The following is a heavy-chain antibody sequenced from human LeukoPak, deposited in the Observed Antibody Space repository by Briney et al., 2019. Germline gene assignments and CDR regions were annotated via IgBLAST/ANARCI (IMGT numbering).Heavy chain of an antibody. Sequence: GGSLRLSCAASGFTFSSYSMNWVRQAPGKGLEWVSYISSSSSTIYYADSVKGRFTISRDNAKNSLYLQTSSLRAGDTALYYCARESESYDSTGSTFHFWGQGTLVTVSS. CDR1: GFTFSSYS. J-gene: IGHJ4*02. D-gene: IGHD3-22*01. CDR3: ARESESYDSTGSTFHF. CDR2: ISSSSSTI. V-gene: IGHV3-48*01.